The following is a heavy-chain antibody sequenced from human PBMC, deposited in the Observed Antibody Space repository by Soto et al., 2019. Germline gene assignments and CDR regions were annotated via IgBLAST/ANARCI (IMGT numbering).Heavy chain of an antibody. Sequence: QLQLQESGPGLVKPSETLSLTCTVSGGSISSSSYYWGWIRQPPGKGLEWIGSIYYSGSTYYNPSLKSRVTISVDTSKNQFSLKLSSVTAADTAVYYCARRPLGSSGRKDLWAFDIWGQGTMVTVSS. J-gene: IGHJ3*02. CDR3: ARRPLGSSGRKDLWAFDI. CDR2: IYYSGST. D-gene: IGHD6-19*01. CDR1: GGSISSSSYY. V-gene: IGHV4-39*01.